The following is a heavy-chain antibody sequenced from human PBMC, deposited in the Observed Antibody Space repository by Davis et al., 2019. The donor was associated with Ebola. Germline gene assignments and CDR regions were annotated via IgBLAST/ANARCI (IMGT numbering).Heavy chain of an antibody. CDR1: GGTFSSYA. V-gene: IGHV1-46*01. Sequence: ASVKVSCKASGGTFSSYAISWVRQAPGQGLEWMGIINPSGGSTSYAQKFQGRVTMTRDTSTSTVYMELSSLRSEDTAVYYCARVATTWYGMDVWGQGTTVTVSS. CDR3: ARVATTWYGMDV. D-gene: IGHD5-12*01. J-gene: IGHJ6*02. CDR2: INPSGGST.